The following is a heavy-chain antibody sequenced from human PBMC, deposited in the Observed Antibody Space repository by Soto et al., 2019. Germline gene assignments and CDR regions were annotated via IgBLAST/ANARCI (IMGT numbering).Heavy chain of an antibody. J-gene: IGHJ4*02. D-gene: IGHD1-7*01. V-gene: IGHV3-30*18. Sequence: QVQLVESGGGVVQPGRSLRLSCAASGFTFSINDMHWVRQAPGRGLEWVAVISNDGNNKYYADSVKGRFTLSRDNSKNMVYLQMDSLRVEDTAVYYCAKDHQTYNWDYLFDSWGPGTLVTVSP. CDR3: AKDHQTYNWDYLFDS. CDR2: ISNDGNNK. CDR1: GFTFSIND.